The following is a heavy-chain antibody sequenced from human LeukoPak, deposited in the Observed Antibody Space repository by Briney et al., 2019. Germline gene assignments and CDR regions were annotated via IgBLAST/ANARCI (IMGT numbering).Heavy chain of an antibody. V-gene: IGHV4-4*07. D-gene: IGHD3-22*01. CDR2: IYTSGST. Sequence: SETLSLTCTVSGGSISSYYWSWIRQPAGKGLEWIGRIYTSGSTNYNPSLKSRVTMSVDTSKNQFSLKLSSVTAADTAVYYCARDLSRADYYDSSEDRFDPWGQGTLVTVSS. J-gene: IGHJ5*02. CDR1: GGSISSYY. CDR3: ARDLSRADYYDSSEDRFDP.